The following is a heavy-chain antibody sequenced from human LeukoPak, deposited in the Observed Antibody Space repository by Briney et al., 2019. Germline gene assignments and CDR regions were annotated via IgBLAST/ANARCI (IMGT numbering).Heavy chain of an antibody. V-gene: IGHV4-34*01. CDR1: GGSFSGYY. CDR3: ARDGAGSSSWYPYYDY. CDR2: INHSGST. J-gene: IGHJ4*02. D-gene: IGHD6-13*01. Sequence: SETLSLTCAVYGGSFSGYYWSWIRQPPGKGLERIGEINHSGSTNYNPSLKSRVTISVDTSKNQFSLKLSSVTAADTAVYYCARDGAGSSSWYPYYDYWGQGTLVTVSS.